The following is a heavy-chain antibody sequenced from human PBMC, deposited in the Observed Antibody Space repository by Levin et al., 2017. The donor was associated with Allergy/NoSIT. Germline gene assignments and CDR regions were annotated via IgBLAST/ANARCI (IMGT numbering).Heavy chain of an antibody. CDR1: GGTFSSYA. V-gene: IGHV1-69*13. CDR3: ARGGGVVVPAAMVFYYYYMDV. J-gene: IGHJ6*03. Sequence: RASVKVSCKASGGTFSSYAISWVRQAPGQGLEWMGGIIPIFGTANYAQKFQGRVTITADESTSTAYMELSSLRSEDTAVYYCARGGGVVVPAAMVFYYYYMDVWGKGTTVTVSS. D-gene: IGHD2-2*01. CDR2: IIPIFGTA.